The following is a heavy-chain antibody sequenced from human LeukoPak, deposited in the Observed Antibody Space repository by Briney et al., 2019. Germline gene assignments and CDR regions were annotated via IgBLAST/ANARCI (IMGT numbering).Heavy chain of an antibody. D-gene: IGHD1-14*01. CDR2: INHSGST. CDR3: ARVRSRYFDY. CDR1: GGSFSGYY. J-gene: IGHJ4*02. V-gene: IGHV4-34*01. Sequence: SETLSLTCAVYGGSFSGYYWSWIRQPPGKGLEWIGEINHSGSTNYNPSLKSRVTISVDASKNQFSLKLSSVTAADTAVYYCARVRSRYFDYWGQGTLVTVSS.